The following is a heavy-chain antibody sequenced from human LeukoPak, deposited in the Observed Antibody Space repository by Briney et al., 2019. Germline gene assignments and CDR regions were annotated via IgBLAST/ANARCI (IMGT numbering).Heavy chain of an antibody. J-gene: IGHJ6*02. CDR1: GYTFTSYA. D-gene: IGHD3-10*01. V-gene: IGHV1-3*01. CDR3: ASDYGSGSCYNHYYYYGMDV. Sequence: ASVKVSCKASGYTFTSYAMHWVRQAPGQRLEWMGWINAGNGDTKYSQKFQGRVTITRDTSASTAYMELSSLRSEDTAVYYCASDYGSGSCYNHYYYYGMDVWGQGTTVTVSS. CDR2: INAGNGDT.